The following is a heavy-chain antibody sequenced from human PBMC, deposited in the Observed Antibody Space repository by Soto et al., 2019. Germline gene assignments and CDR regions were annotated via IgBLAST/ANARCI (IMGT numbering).Heavy chain of an antibody. CDR1: GYSFTSYW. CDR2: IYPGDSDT. J-gene: IGHJ3*02. V-gene: IGHV5-51*01. Sequence: VGSLKISCNGSGYSFTSYWIGWVRQMPGKGLEWMGIIYPGDSDTRYSPSFQGQVTISADKSISTAYLQWSSLKASDTAMYYCAKRNYDYDAFDIWGQGRMVTVSS. CDR3: AKRNYDYDAFDI. D-gene: IGHD1-7*01.